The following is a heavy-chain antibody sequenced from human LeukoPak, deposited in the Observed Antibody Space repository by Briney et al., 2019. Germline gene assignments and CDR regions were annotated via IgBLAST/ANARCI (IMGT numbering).Heavy chain of an antibody. D-gene: IGHD6-13*01. CDR1: GFTYSSYS. V-gene: IGHV3-48*04. J-gene: IGHJ3*02. CDR2: IRSSSSAI. Sequence: PRGSLRLSCAASGFTYSSYSMNWVRQAPEKGLEWISYIRSSSSAIYDADSVRGRFTISRDDAQNSLYLQLNSLRAEDTAVYYCAKSVSAAAGPLGTLGAFDIWGQGTMVTVSS. CDR3: AKSVSAAAGPLGTLGAFDI.